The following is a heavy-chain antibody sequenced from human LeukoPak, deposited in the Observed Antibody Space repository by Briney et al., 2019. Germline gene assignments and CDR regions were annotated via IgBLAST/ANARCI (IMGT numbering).Heavy chain of an antibody. V-gene: IGHV4-59*08. CDR2: IYYSGCT. D-gene: IGHD6-13*01. CDR3: ARHRQQLVLWNWFDP. Sequence: SETLTLTCTVSGGSISSYYWSWIRQPPGKGLEWIGYIYYSGCTNYNPPLKSRVTISVDTSKNQFALKLSSVTAADTAVYYWARHRQQLVLWNWFDPWGQGTLVTVSS. CDR1: GGSISSYY. J-gene: IGHJ5*02.